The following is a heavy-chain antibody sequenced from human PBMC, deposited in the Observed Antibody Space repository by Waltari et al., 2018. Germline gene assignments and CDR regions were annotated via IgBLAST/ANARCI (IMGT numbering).Heavy chain of an antibody. D-gene: IGHD3-10*01. CDR3: ARDESEGSGDYYFDY. V-gene: IGHV3-48*01. J-gene: IGHJ4*02. Sequence: EVQLVESGGGLVQPGGYLRLSCAASGFTFSSYSMNWVRQAPGKGLEWVSYISSSSSTIYYADSVKGRFTISRDNAKNSLYLQMNSLRAEDTAVYYCARDESEGSGDYYFDYWGQGTLVTVSS. CDR2: ISSSSSTI. CDR1: GFTFSSYS.